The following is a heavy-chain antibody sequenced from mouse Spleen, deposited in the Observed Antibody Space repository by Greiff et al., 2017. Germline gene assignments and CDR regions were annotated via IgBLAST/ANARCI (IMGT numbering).Heavy chain of an antibody. Sequence: VQLQQPGAELVMPGASVKLSCKASGYTFTSYWMHWVKQRPGQGLEWIGEIDPSDSYTNYNQKFKGKATLTVDKSSSTAYMQLSSLTSEDSAVYYCAKLGRDYWGQGTTLTVSS. CDR3: AKLGRDY. J-gene: IGHJ2*01. CDR2: IDPSDSYT. V-gene: IGHV1-69*01. CDR1: GYTFTSYW. D-gene: IGHD4-1*01.